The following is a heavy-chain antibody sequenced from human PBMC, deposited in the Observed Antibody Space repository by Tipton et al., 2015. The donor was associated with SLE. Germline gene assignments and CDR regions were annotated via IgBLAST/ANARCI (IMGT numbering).Heavy chain of an antibody. CDR2: IYYSGST. V-gene: IGHV4-30-4*01. CDR1: GGSISSGDYY. J-gene: IGHJ4*02. Sequence: TLSLTCNVSGGSISSGDYYWSWVRQPPGKGLEWIGYIYYSGSTYYNPSLKTRVTISLDTSRNQFSLRLTSVTAADTAVYYCARKAGVLGIWANFDYWGQGTLVTVSS. D-gene: IGHD7-27*01. CDR3: ARKAGVLGIWANFDY.